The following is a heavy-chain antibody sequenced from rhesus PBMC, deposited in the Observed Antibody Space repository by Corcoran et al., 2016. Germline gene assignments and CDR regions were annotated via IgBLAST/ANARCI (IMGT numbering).Heavy chain of an antibody. CDR3: AREGDYGLDS. V-gene: IGHV4-165*01. Sequence: QVQLQESGPGLVKPSETLSLTCAVSGGSFSGYYWGWIRQPPGKGLVWVGYIRGSSGSTDYTPPLRSRVTISADTSKDQFSLKLRSVTAADTAVYYCAREGDYGLDSWGQGVVVTVSS. CDR1: GGSFSGYY. D-gene: IGHD5-42*01. CDR2: IRGSSGST. J-gene: IGHJ6*01.